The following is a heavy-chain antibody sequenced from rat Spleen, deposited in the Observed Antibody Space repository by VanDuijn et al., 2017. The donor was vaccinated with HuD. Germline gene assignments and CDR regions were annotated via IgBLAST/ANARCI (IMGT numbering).Heavy chain of an antibody. CDR2: ISPGGGNT. CDR1: GFTFNNYW. Sequence: EVQLVESGGGLVQPGRSLKLSCVASGFTFNNYWMTWIRQSPGKGLEWVASISPGGGNTFYRDSVKGRFTISRDNAKTTLYLQMDSLRSEDTASYFCAGQYYGYTDWGQGTLVTVSS. D-gene: IGHD1-6*01. CDR3: AGQYYGYTD. V-gene: IGHV5-31*01. J-gene: IGHJ3*01.